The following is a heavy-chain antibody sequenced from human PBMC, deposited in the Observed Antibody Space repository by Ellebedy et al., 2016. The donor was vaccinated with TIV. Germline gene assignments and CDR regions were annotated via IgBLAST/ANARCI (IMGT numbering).Heavy chain of an antibody. J-gene: IGHJ3*02. CDR2: IYSGGST. V-gene: IGHV3-53*01. CDR3: AREYYDSSGYHIGGRAFDI. D-gene: IGHD3-22*01. CDR1: GFTVSSNY. Sequence: GESLKISCAASGFTVSSNYMSWVRQAPGKGLEWVSVIYSGGSTYYADSVKGRFTISRDNSKNTLYLQMNSLRAEDTAVYYCAREYYDSSGYHIGGRAFDIWGQGTMVTVSS.